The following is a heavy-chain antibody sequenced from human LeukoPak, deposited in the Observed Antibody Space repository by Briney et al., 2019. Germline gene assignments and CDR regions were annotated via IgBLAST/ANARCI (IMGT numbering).Heavy chain of an antibody. CDR1: GFTFSSYA. CDR3: AKGRGFCSGGSCYYYYYIDV. V-gene: IGHV3-23*01. J-gene: IGHJ6*03. Sequence: GGSLRLSCAASGFTFSSYAMSWVRQAPGKGLEWVSGISGSADSTYYADSVKGRFTISRDNSKNTLFLQMNSPRAEDTALYYCAKGRGFCSGGSCYYYYYIDVWGKGTTVTVSS. CDR2: ISGSADST. D-gene: IGHD2-15*01.